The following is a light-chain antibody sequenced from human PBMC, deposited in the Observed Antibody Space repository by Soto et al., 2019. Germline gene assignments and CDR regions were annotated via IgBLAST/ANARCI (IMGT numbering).Light chain of an antibody. CDR1: NIGVKN. V-gene: IGLV3-21*02. J-gene: IGLJ3*02. Sequence: SYELTQSPSVSVAPGQTATMTCAGNNIGVKNVHWFQQKPGQAPVLVVYDDRDRPSGIPERFSGSNSGNTATLTISRVEAGDEADYYCQVWDSGSDHVVFGGGTQLTVL. CDR2: DDR. CDR3: QVWDSGSDHVV.